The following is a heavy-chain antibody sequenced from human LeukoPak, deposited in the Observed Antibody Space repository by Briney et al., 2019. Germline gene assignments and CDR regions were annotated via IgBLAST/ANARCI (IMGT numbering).Heavy chain of an antibody. CDR2: FNPNSGGA. Sequence: GASVKVSCKASGYTLTAFYLHWVRQAPGQGLEWMGWFNPNSGGADYAHKFHGRVTMTRDMSIHTAYMEMTSLRSDDTAMYYCVRGGSSQIAVLTATPDFWGQGTLVTVSS. CDR1: GYTLTAFY. CDR3: VRGGSSQIAVLTATPDF. V-gene: IGHV1-2*02. J-gene: IGHJ4*02. D-gene: IGHD6-19*01.